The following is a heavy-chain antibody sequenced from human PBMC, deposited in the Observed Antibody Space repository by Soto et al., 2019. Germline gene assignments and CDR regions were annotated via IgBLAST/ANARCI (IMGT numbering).Heavy chain of an antibody. V-gene: IGHV4-34*01. CDR1: GGSFSGYY. CDR2: INHSGST. CDR3: ARAAPRYCSGGSCYSGRDY. J-gene: IGHJ4*02. D-gene: IGHD2-15*01. Sequence: QVQLQQWGAGLLKPSETLSLTCAVYGGSFSGYYWSWIRQPPGKGLEWIGEINHSGSTNYNPSLKSRVTISVDTSKTQLSLKLSSVTAADTAVYYCARAAPRYCSGGSCYSGRDYWDQGTLVTVSS.